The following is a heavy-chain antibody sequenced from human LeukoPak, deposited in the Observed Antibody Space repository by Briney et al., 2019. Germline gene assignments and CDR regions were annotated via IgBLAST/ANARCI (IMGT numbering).Heavy chain of an antibody. CDR3: ARAHGGSSSFDY. J-gene: IGHJ4*02. D-gene: IGHD6-6*01. CDR1: GFTFSSYG. V-gene: IGHV3-33*01. CDR2: IWYDGSNI. Sequence: GGSLRLSCAASGFTFSSYGMHWVRQAPGKGLEWVAVIWYDGSNIYYADSVKGRFTISRDNSKNTLYLQMNSLRAEDTAVYYCARAHGGSSSFDYWGQGTLVTVSS.